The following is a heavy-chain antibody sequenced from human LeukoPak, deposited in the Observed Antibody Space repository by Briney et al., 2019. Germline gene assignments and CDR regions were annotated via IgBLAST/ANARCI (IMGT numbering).Heavy chain of an antibody. CDR2: INPNSGGT. CDR3: ASQRVWFGDTRGYFDY. V-gene: IGHV1-2*02. J-gene: IGHJ4*02. D-gene: IGHD3-10*01. CDR1: GYTFTGYY. Sequence: ASVKVSCTASGYTFTGYYMHWVRQAPGQGLEWMGWINPNSGGTNYAQKFQGRVTMTRDTSISTAYMELSRLRSDDTAVYYCASQRVWFGDTRGYFDYWGQGTLVTVSS.